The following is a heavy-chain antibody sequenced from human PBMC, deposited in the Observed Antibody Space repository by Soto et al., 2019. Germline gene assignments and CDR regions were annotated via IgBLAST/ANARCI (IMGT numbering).Heavy chain of an antibody. V-gene: IGHV3-30*18. CDR3: AKDLQAYGDYDYYCYGLDV. D-gene: IGHD4-17*01. CDR1: GFTFSTFG. Sequence: QLVESGGGVVPPGASLRLSCAASGFTFSTFGMHWVRQTPGKGLEWVAVISYDGNNKVYADSVKGRFTISRDNFKNTVDLVMNKMKVDDTAVYYCAKDLQAYGDYDYYCYGLDVWGQGATVSVSS. J-gene: IGHJ6*02. CDR2: ISYDGNNK.